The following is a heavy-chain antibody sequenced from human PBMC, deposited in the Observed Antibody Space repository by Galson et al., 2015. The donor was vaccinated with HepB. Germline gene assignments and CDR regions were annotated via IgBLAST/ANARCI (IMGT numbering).Heavy chain of an antibody. J-gene: IGHJ6*03. CDR1: GFTFSSYD. Sequence: SLRLSCAASGFTFSSYDMHWVRQATGKGLEWVSAIGTAGDTYYPGSVKGRFTISRENAKNSLYLQMNSLRAGDTAVYYCARSVADYYYMDVWGKGTTVTVSS. D-gene: IGHD6-19*01. CDR3: ARSVADYYYMDV. CDR2: IGTAGDT. V-gene: IGHV3-13*01.